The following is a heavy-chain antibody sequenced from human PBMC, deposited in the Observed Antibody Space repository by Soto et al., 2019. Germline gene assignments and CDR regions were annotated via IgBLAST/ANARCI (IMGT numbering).Heavy chain of an antibody. CDR2: ITGNGDTT. J-gene: IGHJ6*02. CDR3: AKELGGGSYWDSHYYGMDV. V-gene: IGHV3-23*01. CDR1: GFTFINTG. D-gene: IGHD1-26*01. Sequence: GGSLRLSCAGSGFTFINTGMSWVRQAPGQGLEWVSAITGNGDTTYYADSVKGRFTISRDSSKNTLYLQMNSLRVEDTAVYYCAKELGGGSYWDSHYYGMDVWGQGTTVTV.